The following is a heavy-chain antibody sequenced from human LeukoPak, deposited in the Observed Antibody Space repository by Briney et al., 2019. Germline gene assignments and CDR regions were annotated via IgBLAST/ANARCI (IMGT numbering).Heavy chain of an antibody. CDR3: ARDFGQAVAGELDY. Sequence: GGSLRLSCAASGFTFSLYSMTWVRQAPGKGLEWFSYISSSSSTIYYADSVKGRFTISRDNAKNSLFLQMNSLRDEDTAVYYCARDFGQAVAGELDYWGQGTLVTVSS. J-gene: IGHJ4*02. CDR1: GFTFSLYS. D-gene: IGHD6-19*01. V-gene: IGHV3-48*02. CDR2: ISSSSSTI.